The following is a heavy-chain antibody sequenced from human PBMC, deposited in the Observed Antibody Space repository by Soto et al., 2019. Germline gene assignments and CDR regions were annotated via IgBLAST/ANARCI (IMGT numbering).Heavy chain of an antibody. D-gene: IGHD6-13*01. CDR3: HTPYSSSWFDASDI. Sequence: PWGSLRLSCAASGFTFSSYAMHWVRQAPGKGLEWVAVISYDVRNKYYADSVKGRFTISRDNSKNTLYLQMNSLRAEDTAVYYCHTPYSSSWFDASDIWGNGKMVTVS. V-gene: IGHV3-30*04. J-gene: IGHJ3*02. CDR2: ISYDVRNK. CDR1: GFTFSSYA.